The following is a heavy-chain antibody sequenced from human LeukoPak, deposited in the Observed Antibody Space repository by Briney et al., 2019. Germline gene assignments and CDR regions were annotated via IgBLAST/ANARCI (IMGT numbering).Heavy chain of an antibody. D-gene: IGHD1-26*01. Sequence: ASVKVSCKASGYTFTGYYMHWVRQAPGQGLEWMGWINPNSGGTNYAQKFQGRVTMTRDTSISTAYMELSRLTSDDTAVYYCARPTEWELYPDYWGQGTLVTVSS. J-gene: IGHJ4*02. V-gene: IGHV1-2*02. CDR1: GYTFTGYY. CDR3: ARPTEWELYPDY. CDR2: INPNSGGT.